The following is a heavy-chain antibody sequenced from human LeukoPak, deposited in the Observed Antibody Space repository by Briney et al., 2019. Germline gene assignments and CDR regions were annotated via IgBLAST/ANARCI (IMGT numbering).Heavy chain of an antibody. V-gene: IGHV5-51*01. J-gene: IGHJ4*02. CDR3: ARLHYFGSGNYYNVGDY. CDR1: GYSFSSYW. CDR2: IYPGNSDT. D-gene: IGHD3-10*01. Sequence: GESLQISCKGSGYSFSSYWIGWVRQLPGKGLEWMGIIYPGNSDTRYSPSFQGQVTISADKSISTAYLQWSSLKASDTAMYYCARLHYFGSGNYYNVGDYWGQGTLVTVSS.